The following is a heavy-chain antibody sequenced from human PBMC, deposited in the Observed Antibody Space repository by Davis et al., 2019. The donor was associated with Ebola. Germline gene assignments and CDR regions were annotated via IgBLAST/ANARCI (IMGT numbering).Heavy chain of an antibody. CDR3: ARATYYYDSLDV. CDR1: GFTFSSYG. V-gene: IGHV3-33*01. J-gene: IGHJ6*02. Sequence: GESLKISCAASGFTFSSYGMHWVRQAPGKGLEWVAVIWYDGSNKYYADSVKGRFTISRDNSKNTLYLQMNSLRAEDTAVYYCARATYYYDSLDVWGQGTTVTVSS. CDR2: IWYDGSNK. D-gene: IGHD3-22*01.